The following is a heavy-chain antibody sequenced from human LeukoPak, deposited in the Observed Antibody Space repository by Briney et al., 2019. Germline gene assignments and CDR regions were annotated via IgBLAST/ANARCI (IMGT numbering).Heavy chain of an antibody. CDR2: ISSSSSYI. J-gene: IGHJ4*02. V-gene: IGHV3-21*01. CDR3: ARDREETIDY. D-gene: IGHD1-1*01. CDR1: GFTFSSYS. Sequence: PGGSLRLSCAASGFTFSSYSMNWVRQAPGKGLEWVSSISSSSSYIYYADSVKGRFTISRDNAKNSLYLQMNSLRAEHTAVYYCARDREETIDYWGQGTLVTVSS.